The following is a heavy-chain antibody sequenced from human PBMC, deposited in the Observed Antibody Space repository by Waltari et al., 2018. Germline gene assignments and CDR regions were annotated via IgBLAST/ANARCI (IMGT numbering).Heavy chain of an antibody. Sequence: EVQLLESGGGLAQPGGSLRLSCLGSGFSIRDYSMNWVRQAPGKGLEWVAYISGDSSSIAYAASVKGRFTISRSNARKSVHLQMSSLRAEDTAVYFCAGPVVTYTLYGLDVWGQGTTVTVSS. CDR1: GFSIRDYS. CDR3: AGPVVTYTLYGLDV. CDR2: ISGDSSSI. D-gene: IGHD2-21*02. V-gene: IGHV3-48*01. J-gene: IGHJ6*02.